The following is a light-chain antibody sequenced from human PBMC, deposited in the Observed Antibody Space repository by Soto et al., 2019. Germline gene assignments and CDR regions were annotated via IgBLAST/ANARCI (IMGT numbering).Light chain of an antibody. V-gene: IGKV1-33*01. CDR1: QDISNY. Sequence: DIQMTQSPSSLSASVGDRVTITCQASQDISNYLNWYQQKPGKAPKLLIYDASNLETGVPSRFSGSGSGTEFTFTISSLQPEDIATYYCQPYDNLPLTFGGGTKVDIK. CDR3: QPYDNLPLT. J-gene: IGKJ4*01. CDR2: DAS.